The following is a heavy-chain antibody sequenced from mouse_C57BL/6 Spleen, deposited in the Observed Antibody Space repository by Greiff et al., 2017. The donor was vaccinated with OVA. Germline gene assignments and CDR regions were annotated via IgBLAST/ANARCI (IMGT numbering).Heavy chain of an antibody. CDR3: ARFDYDVFAY. CDR2: IYPSDSET. Sequence: QVQLQQPGAELVRPGSSVKLSCKASGYTFTSYWMDWVKQRPGPGLEWIGNIYPSDSETHYNQKFKDKATLTVDKSSSTAYMQLSSLTSEDSAVYYCARFDYDVFAYWGQGTLVTVSA. V-gene: IGHV1-61*01. CDR1: GYTFTSYW. D-gene: IGHD2-4*01. J-gene: IGHJ3*01.